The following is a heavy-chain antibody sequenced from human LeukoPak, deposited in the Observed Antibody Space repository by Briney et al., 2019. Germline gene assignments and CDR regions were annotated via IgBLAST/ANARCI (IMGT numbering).Heavy chain of an antibody. J-gene: IGHJ4*02. V-gene: IGHV3-48*01. D-gene: IGHD1-1*01. CDR3: ARDKYTGDSYFAY. CDR1: GFTFSSYS. CDR2: ISSSSSTI. Sequence: PGGSLRLSCAASGFTFSSYSMNWVRQAPGKGLEWVSYISSSSSTIYYADSVKGRFTISRDNAKNSLYLQMNSLRAEDTAVYYCARDKYTGDSYFAYWGQGIVVTVSS.